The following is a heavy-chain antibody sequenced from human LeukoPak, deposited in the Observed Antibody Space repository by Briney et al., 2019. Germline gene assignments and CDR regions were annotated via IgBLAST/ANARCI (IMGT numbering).Heavy chain of an antibody. CDR3: AKVKAAAGRFDP. V-gene: IGHV3-23*01. D-gene: IGHD6-13*01. CDR2: ISGSGGST. CDR1: GFTFSSYA. J-gene: IGHJ5*02. Sequence: GGSLRLSCAASGFTFSSYAMSWVRQAPGKGLEWVSAISGSGGSTYYADSVKGRFTISRDNSKNTLYLQMNSLRAENTAVYYCAKVKAAAGRFDPWGQGTLVTVSS.